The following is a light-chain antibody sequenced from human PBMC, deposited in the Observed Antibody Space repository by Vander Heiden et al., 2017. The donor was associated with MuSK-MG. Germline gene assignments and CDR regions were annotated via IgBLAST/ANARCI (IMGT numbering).Light chain of an antibody. J-gene: IGKJ1*01. V-gene: IGKV1-39*01. CDR3: LQSYSAPWT. CDR1: QSIRNY. Sequence: DIQLTQSPSSLSASVGDRVTITCRASQSIRNYLSWYQKKPGESPKVLIYAASSLQRGVPSRFTGSGSGTDFALTISSLQPEDFASYYCLQSYSAPWTFGQGTRVEFK. CDR2: AAS.